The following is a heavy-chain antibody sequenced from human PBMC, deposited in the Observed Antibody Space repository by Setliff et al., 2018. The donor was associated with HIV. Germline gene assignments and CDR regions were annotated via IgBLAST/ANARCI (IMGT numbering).Heavy chain of an antibody. Sequence: SETLSLTCSVSGVSISSYYWSWIRQPAGKGLEWIGHIYTSGSTNYNPSLKSRVTISVDTSKNQFSLKLSSVTAADTAVYYCARDSGYSGYVDYWGQGTLVTVSS. CDR3: ARDSGYSGYVDY. CDR2: IYTSGST. CDR1: GVSISSYY. J-gene: IGHJ4*02. D-gene: IGHD5-12*01. V-gene: IGHV4-4*07.